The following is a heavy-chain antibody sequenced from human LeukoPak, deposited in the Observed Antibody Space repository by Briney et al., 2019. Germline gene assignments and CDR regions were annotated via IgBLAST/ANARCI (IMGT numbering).Heavy chain of an antibody. V-gene: IGHV4-34*01. J-gene: IGHJ4*02. CDR1: GGSFSGYY. CDR2: INHSGST. CDR3: AREGEGCSTTSCYYFDY. D-gene: IGHD2-2*01. Sequence: SETLSLTCAVYGGSFSGYYWSWIRQPPGKGLEWIGEINHSGSTHYNPSLKSRVTISVDTSKNQFSLKLSSVTAADTAVYYCAREGEGCSTTSCYYFDYWGQGTLVTVSS.